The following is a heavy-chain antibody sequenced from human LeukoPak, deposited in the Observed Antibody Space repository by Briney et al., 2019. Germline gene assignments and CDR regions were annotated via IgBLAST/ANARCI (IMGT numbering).Heavy chain of an antibody. V-gene: IGHV1-69*13. Sequence: SVKVSCKASGGTFSSYAISWVRQAPGQGLEWMGGIIPIFGTANYAQKFQGRVMITADESTSTAYMELSSPRSEDTAVYYCARAPYCGGDCYSGVWFDPWGQGTLVTVSS. CDR3: ARAPYCGGDCYSGVWFDP. J-gene: IGHJ5*02. CDR1: GGTFSSYA. CDR2: IIPIFGTA. D-gene: IGHD2-21*02.